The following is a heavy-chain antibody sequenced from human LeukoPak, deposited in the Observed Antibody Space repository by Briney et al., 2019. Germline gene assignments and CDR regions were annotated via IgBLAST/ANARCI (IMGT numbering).Heavy chain of an antibody. D-gene: IGHD4-23*01. CDR1: GGTFSSYA. J-gene: IGHJ4*02. V-gene: IGHV1-69*05. Sequence: SVKVSCKASGGTFSSYAISWVRQTPGQGLEWMGGIIPIFGTANYAQKFQGRVTITTDESTSTAYMELSSLRSEDTAVYYCARGLDYGGNAVDYWGQGTMVTVSS. CDR3: ARGLDYGGNAVDY. CDR2: IIPIFGTA.